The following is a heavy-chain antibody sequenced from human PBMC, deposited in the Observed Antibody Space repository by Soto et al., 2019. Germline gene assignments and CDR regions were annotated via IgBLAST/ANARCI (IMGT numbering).Heavy chain of an antibody. V-gene: IGHV4-34*01. J-gene: IGHJ4*02. CDR2: INHSGST. D-gene: IGHD2-2*01. CDR3: SRLTNARPGDD. Sequence: PSETLSLTCAVYGGSFSGYYWSWIRQPPGKGLEWIGEINHSGSTNYNPSLKSRVTISVDTSKNQFSLKLSSVAVADTAVYYCSRLTNARPGDDWGQGTLVTVSS. CDR1: GGSFSGYY.